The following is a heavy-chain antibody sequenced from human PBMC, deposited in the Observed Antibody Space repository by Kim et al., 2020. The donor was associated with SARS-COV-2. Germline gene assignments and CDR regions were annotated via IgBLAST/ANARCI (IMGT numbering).Heavy chain of an antibody. CDR2: IYHTVDA. Sequence: SETLSLTCTVSGYSITTHHYCGMIRQPPEKVRGGSGRIYHTVDAFYTSTLASRLTISVDTSKNQFSLSLSSLTAADTAVYYCTRHNFMDVWGQGTTVTVSS. J-gene: IGHJ6*02. CDR3: TRHNFMDV. CDR1: GYSITTHHY. V-gene: IGHV4-38-2*02.